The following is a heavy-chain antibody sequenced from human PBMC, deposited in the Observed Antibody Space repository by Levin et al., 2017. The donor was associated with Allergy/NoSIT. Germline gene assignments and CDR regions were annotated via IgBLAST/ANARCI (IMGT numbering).Heavy chain of an antibody. J-gene: IGHJ4*02. D-gene: IGHD3-3*02. Sequence: PGGSLRLSCAASGFTFGDYAMNWFRQAPGKELEWVGFIRSKAYGGTSEYAASVKGRFSISRDVSKSIAYLQMNSLKTEDTAVYYCTRDHFRPGDYFDYWGQGTLVTVSS. CDR3: TRDHFRPGDYFDY. CDR1: GFTFGDYA. V-gene: IGHV3-49*03. CDR2: IRSKAYGGTS.